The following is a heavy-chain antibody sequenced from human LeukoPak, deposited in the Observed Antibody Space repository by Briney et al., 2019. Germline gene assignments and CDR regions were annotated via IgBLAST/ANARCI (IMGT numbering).Heavy chain of an antibody. D-gene: IGHD2-21*01. CDR2: IKQDGSDK. CDR3: AKDYNRGLPDY. Sequence: QPGGSLRLSCAASGFTFSSYWMSWVRQAPGKGLEWVANIKQDGSDKYYVDSVKGRFTISRENSKNVLYLQMSSLRAEDTAVYYCAKDYNRGLPDYWGQGTLVIVSS. V-gene: IGHV3-7*01. CDR1: GFTFSSYW. J-gene: IGHJ4*02.